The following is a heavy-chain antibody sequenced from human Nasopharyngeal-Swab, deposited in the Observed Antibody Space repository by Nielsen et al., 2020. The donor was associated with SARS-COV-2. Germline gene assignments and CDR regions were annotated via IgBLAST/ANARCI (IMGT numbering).Heavy chain of an antibody. CDR3: AKDIVLTIAAAGTFDY. J-gene: IGHJ4*02. CDR1: GFTFSDYY. V-gene: IGHV3-9*01. CDR2: ISWNSGSI. D-gene: IGHD6-13*01. Sequence: SLKISCAASGFTFSDYYMSWIRQAPGKGLEWVSGISWNSGSIGYADSVKGRFTISRDNAKNSLYLQMNSLRAEDTALYYCAKDIVLTIAAAGTFDYWGQGTLVTVSS.